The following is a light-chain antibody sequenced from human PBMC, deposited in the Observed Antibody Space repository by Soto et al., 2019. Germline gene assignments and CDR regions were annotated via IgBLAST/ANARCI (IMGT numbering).Light chain of an antibody. CDR2: DVS. Sequence: QSALTQPRSVSGSPGQSVTISCTGTSSDVGGYNYVSWYHHHPGKAPKLMIYDVSKRTSGVPDRFSGSKSGNTASLTISGLQAEDESDYYCGSYAGSYSYVFGTGTKVTVL. J-gene: IGLJ1*01. CDR3: GSYAGSYSYV. CDR1: SSDVGGYNY. V-gene: IGLV2-11*01.